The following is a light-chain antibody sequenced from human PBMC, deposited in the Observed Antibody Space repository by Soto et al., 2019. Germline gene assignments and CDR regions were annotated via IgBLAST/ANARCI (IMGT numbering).Light chain of an antibody. J-gene: IGKJ4*01. Sequence: DIQMTQSPSTLSASVGDRVTITCRASQSINSRLAWYQQKPGKAPNLLIYKASSLESGVPSRFSGGESGTEITLTISSLQPDDSATYYCQQYKSYPITFGGGTKVEIK. CDR3: QQYKSYPIT. V-gene: IGKV1-5*03. CDR1: QSINSR. CDR2: KAS.